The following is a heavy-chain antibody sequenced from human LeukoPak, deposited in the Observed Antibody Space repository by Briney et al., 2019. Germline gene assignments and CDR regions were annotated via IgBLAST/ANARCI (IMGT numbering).Heavy chain of an antibody. V-gene: IGHV4-59*08. CDR2: IYYSGST. Sequence: SETLSLTCTVSGGSISSYYWSWIRPPPGKGLEWIGYIYYSGSTNYNPSLKSRVTISVDTSKNQFSLKLSSVTAADTAVYYCARRRPGSGYSPGYFDYWGQGTLVTVSS. CDR3: ARRRPGSGYSPGYFDY. D-gene: IGHD3-22*01. J-gene: IGHJ4*02. CDR1: GGSISSYY.